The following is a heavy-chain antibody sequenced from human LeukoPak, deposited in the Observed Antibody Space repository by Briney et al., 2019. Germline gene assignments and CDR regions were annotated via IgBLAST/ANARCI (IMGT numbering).Heavy chain of an antibody. D-gene: IGHD1-26*01. Sequence: PSETLSLTCTVSGGSISSYYWGWIRQPPGKGLEWIGSIYHSGSTYYYNPSLKSRVTISVDTSKNQFSLKLSSVTAADTAVYYCARDDLSGTYGGVDYWGQGTLVTVSS. CDR3: ARDDLSGTYGGVDY. V-gene: IGHV4-38-2*02. CDR1: GGSISSYY. J-gene: IGHJ4*02. CDR2: IYHSGST.